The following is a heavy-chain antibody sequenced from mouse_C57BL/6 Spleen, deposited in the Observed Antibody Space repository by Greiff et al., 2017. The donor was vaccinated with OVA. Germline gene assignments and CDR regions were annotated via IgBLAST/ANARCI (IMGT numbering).Heavy chain of an antibody. Sequence: QVQLQQPGAELVKPGASVKVSCKASGYTFTSYWMHWVKQRPGQGLEWIGRIHPSDSDTNYNQKFKGKATLTVDKSSSTAYMQLSSLTSEDSAVYYCAPLWPRAPFAYWGQGTLVTVSA. V-gene: IGHV1-74*01. CDR3: APLWPRAPFAY. CDR2: IHPSDSDT. CDR1: GYTFTSYW. D-gene: IGHD1-1*02. J-gene: IGHJ3*01.